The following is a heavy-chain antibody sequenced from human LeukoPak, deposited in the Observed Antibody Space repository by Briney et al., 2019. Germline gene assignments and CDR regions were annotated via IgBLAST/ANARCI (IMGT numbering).Heavy chain of an antibody. Sequence: ASVKVSCKASGYTFTGYYMHWVRQAPGQGLEWMGWINPNSGGTNYAQKFQGRVTMTRDTSISTAYMELSRLRSDDTAVCYCARAVPLSIDWFDPWGQGTLVTVSS. D-gene: IGHD6-6*01. J-gene: IGHJ5*02. V-gene: IGHV1-2*02. CDR1: GYTFTGYY. CDR3: ARAVPLSIDWFDP. CDR2: INPNSGGT.